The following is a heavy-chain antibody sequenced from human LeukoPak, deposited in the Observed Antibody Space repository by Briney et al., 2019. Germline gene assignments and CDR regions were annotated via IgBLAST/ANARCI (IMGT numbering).Heavy chain of an antibody. V-gene: IGHV3-53*01. CDR1: GFTFSSYA. CDR3: ARDEGYGSGTFDC. J-gene: IGHJ4*02. CDR2: IYSGGST. D-gene: IGHD3-10*01. Sequence: GGSLRLSCAASGFTFSSYALHWVRQAPGKGLEWVSVIYSGGSTYYADSVKGRFTISRDNSKNTLYLQMNSLRAEDTAVYYCARDEGYGSGTFDCWGQGTLVTVSS.